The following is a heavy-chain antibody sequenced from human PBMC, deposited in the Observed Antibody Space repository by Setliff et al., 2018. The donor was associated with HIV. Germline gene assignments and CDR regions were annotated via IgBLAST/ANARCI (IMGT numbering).Heavy chain of an antibody. D-gene: IGHD4-17*01. CDR1: GFTFSTYR. J-gene: IGHJ4*02. V-gene: IGHV3-21*01. CDR3: ARGPTVTTTGGGLFFDY. Sequence: GGSLRLSCAASGFTFSTYRMNWVRPAPGKGLEWVSSISSSSSYIYYADSLKGRFTISRDNAKNTMHLQMNSLRAEDTAVYYCARGPTVTTTGGGLFFDYWGQGTLVTVSS. CDR2: ISSSSSYI.